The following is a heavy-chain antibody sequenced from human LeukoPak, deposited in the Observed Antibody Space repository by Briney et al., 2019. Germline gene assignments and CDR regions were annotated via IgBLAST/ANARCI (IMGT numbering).Heavy chain of an antibody. CDR1: GYSSSYYW. CDR3: ARSPYSGSYVDY. CDR2: IYLGDSDT. Sequence: GESLKISCKGLGYSSSYYWIGWVRQMPGKGLEWMGIIYLGDSDTRYSPSFQGQITISADKSITTAYLQWGSLKASDTAIYYCARSPYSGSYVDYWGQGTLVTVSS. D-gene: IGHD1-26*01. J-gene: IGHJ4*02. V-gene: IGHV5-51*01.